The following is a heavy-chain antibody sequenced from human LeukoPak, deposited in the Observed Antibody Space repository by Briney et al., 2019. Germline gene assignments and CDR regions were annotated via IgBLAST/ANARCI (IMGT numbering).Heavy chain of an antibody. D-gene: IGHD6-19*01. Sequence: GGSLRLSCAASGFAFSSNWMHWVRQTPGKGLVWVSRINSGGSGTSYADSVEGRFTISRDNSKNTLYLQMNSLRAEDTAVYYCAKELRAVAGLSFDYWGQGTLVTVSS. J-gene: IGHJ4*02. CDR3: AKELRAVAGLSFDY. CDR1: GFAFSSNW. V-gene: IGHV3-74*01. CDR2: INSGGSGT.